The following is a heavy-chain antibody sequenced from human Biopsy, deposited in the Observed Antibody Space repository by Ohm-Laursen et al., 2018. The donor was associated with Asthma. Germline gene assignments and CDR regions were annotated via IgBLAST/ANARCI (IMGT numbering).Heavy chain of an antibody. CDR2: IYYSGST. CDR3: ARAQDYYDSRGYYRSFDY. Sequence: SQTLSPTWTVSYGSITSGGYYWTWIRQHPGKGLEWIGFIYYSGSTYYNPSLKSRVSISIDTSKNQFSLKLSSVTAADTAVYYCARAQDYYDSRGYYRSFDYWGQGTLVTVSS. D-gene: IGHD3-22*01. V-gene: IGHV4-31*02. CDR1: YGSITSGGYY. J-gene: IGHJ4*02.